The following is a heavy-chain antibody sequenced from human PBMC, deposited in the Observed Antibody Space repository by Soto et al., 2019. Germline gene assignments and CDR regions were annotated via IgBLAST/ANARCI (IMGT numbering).Heavy chain of an antibody. CDR1: DSSICGSDYY. CDR3: ARHNYGMDV. V-gene: IGHV4-39*01. CDR2: MYYSGST. J-gene: IGHJ6*02. Sequence: VSLTCTVADSSICGSDYYWGWIRHPPGRGPEWIGSMYYSGSTYYNPPLESRVTISVDTSKNQFSLKLSSVTAADTAVYCCARHNYGMDVWGQGTMVTVSS.